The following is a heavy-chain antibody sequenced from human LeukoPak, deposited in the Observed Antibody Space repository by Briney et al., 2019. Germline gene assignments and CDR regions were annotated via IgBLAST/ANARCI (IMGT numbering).Heavy chain of an antibody. D-gene: IGHD3-22*01. CDR1: GGSISSHY. V-gene: IGHV4-59*11. J-gene: IGHJ4*02. CDR2: IYYSRTT. CDR3: ARLAPTMIVVV. Sequence: PSETLSLTCAVSGGSISSHYWSWIRQPPGKGLEWIGFIYYSRTTSYNPSLTSRVTISVDTSKNQLSLKLSSVTAADTAVYYCARLAPTMIVVVWGQGTLVTVSS.